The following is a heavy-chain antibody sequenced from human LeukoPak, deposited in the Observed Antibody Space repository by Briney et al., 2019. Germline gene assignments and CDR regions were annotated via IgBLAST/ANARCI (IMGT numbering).Heavy chain of an antibody. CDR1: GGSISSYY. D-gene: IGHD2-2*01. Sequence: SETLSLTCTVSGGSISSYYWSWIRQPPGKGLEWIGYIYYSGSTNYNPSLKSRVTISVDTSKNQFSLKLSSVTAADTAVYYCARGEIVVVPAAMPVMGYMDVWGKGTTVTVSS. J-gene: IGHJ6*03. CDR2: IYYSGST. V-gene: IGHV4-59*01. CDR3: ARGEIVVVPAAMPVMGYMDV.